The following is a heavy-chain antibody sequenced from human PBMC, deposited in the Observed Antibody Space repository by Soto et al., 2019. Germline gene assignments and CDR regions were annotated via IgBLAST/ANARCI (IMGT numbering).Heavy chain of an antibody. V-gene: IGHV1-69*06. J-gene: IGHJ6*02. Sequence: SVTVSCKASGGTFSSYAISWVRQAPGQGLEWMGGIIPIFGTANYAQKFQGRVTITADKSTSTAYMELSSLRSEDTAVYYCAKGQLALYGMDVWGQGTTVTVSS. CDR2: IIPIFGTA. D-gene: IGHD5-18*01. CDR1: GGTFSSYA. CDR3: AKGQLALYGMDV.